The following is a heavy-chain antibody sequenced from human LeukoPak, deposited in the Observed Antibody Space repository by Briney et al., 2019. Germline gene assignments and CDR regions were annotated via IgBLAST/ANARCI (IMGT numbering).Heavy chain of an antibody. CDR3: ASKHLRGYSYDPAEVYFDY. CDR1: GGTFSSYS. V-gene: IGHV1-69*05. D-gene: IGHD5-18*01. CDR2: IIPIFGTG. J-gene: IGHJ4*02. Sequence: SVKVSCKASGGTFSSYSVSWVRQAPGQGLEWMGRIIPIFGTGNYAQKFQGRGTITTDEFTSTAYMELSSLRSEDTAVYYCASKHLRGYSYDPAEVYFDYWGQGTLVTVSS.